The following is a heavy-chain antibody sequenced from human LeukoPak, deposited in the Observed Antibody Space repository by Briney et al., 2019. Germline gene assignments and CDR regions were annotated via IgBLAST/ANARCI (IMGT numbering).Heavy chain of an antibody. J-gene: IGHJ4*02. V-gene: IGHV3-23*01. CDR2: ISGNDDTT. D-gene: IGHD2-15*01. Sequence: QPGGSLRPSCAASGLAFSNYAMSWVRQAPGKGLEWVSSISGNDDTTYSADSVEGRFTISRDNSKNTLYPQMNTLRAEDTAVYYCAKNRGYCSGGTCYGDYWGQGTLVTVSS. CDR3: AKNRGYCSGGTCYGDY. CDR1: GLAFSNYA.